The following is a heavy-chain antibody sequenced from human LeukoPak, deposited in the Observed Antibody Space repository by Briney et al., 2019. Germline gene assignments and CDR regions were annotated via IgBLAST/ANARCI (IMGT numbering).Heavy chain of an antibody. CDR3: ARGVAFSDY. D-gene: IGHD5-12*01. CDR1: GYTFTSYG. J-gene: IGHJ4*02. Sequence: ASVKVSCKASGYTFTSYGISWVRQAPGQGLEWMGWVNPNSGGTIFAQKFQGRVTMTRDTSISTAYMELRSLRSDDTAVYYCARGVAFSDYWGQGTLVTVSS. CDR2: VNPNSGGT. V-gene: IGHV1-2*02.